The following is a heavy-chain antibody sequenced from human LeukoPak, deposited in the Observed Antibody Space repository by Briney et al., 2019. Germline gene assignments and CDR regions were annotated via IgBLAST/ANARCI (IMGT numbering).Heavy chain of an antibody. CDR2: ISGSGGST. J-gene: IGHJ3*02. CDR1: GFTFSDSA. D-gene: IGHD1-26*01. CDR3: ARAYSGITRWAFDI. Sequence: GGSLRLSCAASGFTFSDSAIHWVRQASGKGLEWVSGISGSGGSTYYADSVKGRFTVSRDNSKNTLYLQMNGLRAEDTAVYYCARAYSGITRWAFDIWGQGTMVTVSS. V-gene: IGHV3-23*01.